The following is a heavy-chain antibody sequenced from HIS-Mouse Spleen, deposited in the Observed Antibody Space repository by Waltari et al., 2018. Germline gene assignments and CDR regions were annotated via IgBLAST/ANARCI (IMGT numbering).Heavy chain of an antibody. CDR2: IYYSGSN. J-gene: IGHJ4*02. CDR3: ARALNFFDY. V-gene: IGHV4-39*01. D-gene: IGHD1-7*01. CDR1: GGSISSSSYY. Sequence: QLQLQESGPGLGKPSETLSLTCTVSGGSISSSSYYWGWIRQPPGKGLEWIGSIYYSGSNYYNPYLKIRVTISVDTSKNQFSLKLSSVTAADTAVYYCARALNFFDYWGQGALVTVSS.